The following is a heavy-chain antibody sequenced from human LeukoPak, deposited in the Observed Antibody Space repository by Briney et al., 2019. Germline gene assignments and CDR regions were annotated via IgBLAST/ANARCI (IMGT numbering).Heavy chain of an antibody. D-gene: IGHD4-17*01. CDR3: ARVSGGDYDGWFDP. Sequence: PGGSLRLSCVASGFTFSRFWMSWVRQAPGKGLEWVANIKQDGSEKDYVDSVKGRFTISRDNAKNSLYLQMNSLRAEDTALYYCARVSGGDYDGWFDPWGQGTLVTVSS. CDR1: GFTFSRFW. J-gene: IGHJ5*02. V-gene: IGHV3-7*03. CDR2: IKQDGSEK.